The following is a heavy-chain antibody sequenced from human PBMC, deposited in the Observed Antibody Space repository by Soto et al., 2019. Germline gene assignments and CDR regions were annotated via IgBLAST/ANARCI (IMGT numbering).Heavy chain of an antibody. J-gene: IGHJ4*02. Sequence: SLRLSCAASGFTFSSYAMGWVRQGPGKGLEWVAVVSIGGSTHYADSVRGRFTISRDNSKNTLSLQMNSLTAEDTAVYFCAKRRGAGGHFDYWGQGALVTVSS. CDR1: GFTFSSYA. CDR3: AKRRGAGGHFDY. V-gene: IGHV3-23*01. CDR2: VSIGGST. D-gene: IGHD2-15*01.